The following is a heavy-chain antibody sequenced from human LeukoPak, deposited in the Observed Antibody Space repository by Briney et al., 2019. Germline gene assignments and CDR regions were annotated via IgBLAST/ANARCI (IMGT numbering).Heavy chain of an antibody. CDR1: GGTFSGYY. J-gene: IGHJ4*02. CDR2: ISYSGST. Sequence: RPSETLSLTCAVYGGTFSGYYWSWIRQPPGKGLEWIGYISYSGSTYYNPSLKSRLTISLDTSKNQFSLELSSVTAADTAVYSCARASGSGSLALDYWGQGTLVTVSS. CDR3: ARASGSGSLALDY. D-gene: IGHD3-10*01. V-gene: IGHV4-30-4*08.